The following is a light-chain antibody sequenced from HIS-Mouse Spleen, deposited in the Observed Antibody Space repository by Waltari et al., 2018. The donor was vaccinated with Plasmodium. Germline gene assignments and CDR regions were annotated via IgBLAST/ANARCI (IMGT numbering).Light chain of an antibody. CDR3: SSYTSSSTRV. Sequence: QSALTQPASVSGSPGQSITISCTGTSSDVGGYNYVSWYQQHPGKAPKLMIYYVSNRPSGVYNRFSGSKSGNTASLTISGLQAEDEADYYCSSYTSSSTRVFGTGTKVTVL. CDR2: YVS. J-gene: IGLJ1*01. CDR1: SSDVGGYNY. V-gene: IGLV2-14*03.